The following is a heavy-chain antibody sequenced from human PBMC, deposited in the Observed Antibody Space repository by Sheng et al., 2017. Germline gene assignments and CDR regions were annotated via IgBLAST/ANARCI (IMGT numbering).Heavy chain of an antibody. CDR2: ISQDGSTT. CDR3: ASQIRLGY. V-gene: IGHV3-30*03. D-gene: IGHD3-16*01. Sequence: QVQLGESGGGVVQPGRSLRLSCAASGLTLSSCAMHWVRQAPGKGLEWVAVISQDGSTTYYADSVKGRFTISRDNSKNTLYLQMNSLRTEDTAIYYCASQIRLGYWGQGTLGHRLL. J-gene: IGHJ4*02. CDR1: GLTLSSCA.